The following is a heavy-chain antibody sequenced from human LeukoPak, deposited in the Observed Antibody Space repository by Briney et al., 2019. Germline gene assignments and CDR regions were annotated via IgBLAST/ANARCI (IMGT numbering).Heavy chain of an antibody. Sequence: SETLSLTCTVSGGSISSYYWSWIRQPPGKGLESIGYIYYSGSTNYNPSLKSRVTISVDTSKNQFSLKLSSVTAADTAVYYCARVSRSWSGYYPYYFDYWGQGTLVTVSS. CDR2: IYYSGST. D-gene: IGHD3-3*01. CDR3: ARVSRSWSGYYPYYFDY. J-gene: IGHJ4*02. CDR1: GGSISSYY. V-gene: IGHV4-59*01.